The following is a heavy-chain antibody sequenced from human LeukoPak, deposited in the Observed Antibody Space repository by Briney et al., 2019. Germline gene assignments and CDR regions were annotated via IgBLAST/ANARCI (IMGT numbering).Heavy chain of an antibody. CDR3: ARDRNTDFWSGYYTNYFDY. CDR1: GFTFSTYW. CDR2: IKQDGGEK. Sequence: GGSLRLSCAASGFTFSTYWMTWVRQAPGKGLEWVANIKQDGGEKFYVDSVKGRFTISRDNAKNSLYLQMNSLRAEDTAVYYCARDRNTDFWSGYYTNYFDYWGQGTLVTVSS. D-gene: IGHD3-3*01. J-gene: IGHJ4*02. V-gene: IGHV3-7*01.